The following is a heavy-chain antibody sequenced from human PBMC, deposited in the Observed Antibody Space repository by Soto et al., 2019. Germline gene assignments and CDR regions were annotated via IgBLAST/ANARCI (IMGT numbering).Heavy chain of an antibody. CDR2: ISSNSAYI. Sequence: PGGSLRLSCAASGFTLRSFTMNWVRQAPGKGLEWVSTISSNSAYIYCTDALRGRFTISRDNAKNSLHLQMNSLRAEDTAVYYCTRDASRDSSARGWFDPWGPGTLVTVSS. CDR1: GFTLRSFT. CDR3: TRDASRDSSARGWFDP. J-gene: IGHJ5*02. V-gene: IGHV3-21*01. D-gene: IGHD6-13*01.